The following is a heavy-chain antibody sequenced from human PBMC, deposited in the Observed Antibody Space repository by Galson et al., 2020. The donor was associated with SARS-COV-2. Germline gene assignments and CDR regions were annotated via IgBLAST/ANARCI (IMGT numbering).Heavy chain of an antibody. V-gene: IGHV4-59*01. CDR2: INYSGAT. CDR1: GGSISSNY. CDR3: AGDRYGETYFDY. J-gene: IGHJ4*02. D-gene: IGHD4-17*01. Sequence: ASETLSLTCIVSGGSISSNYWNWIRQSPGRGLEWLAYINYSGATHYQSSLRGRATISLDTSKNQFSLELTSVTAADTAVYFCAGDRYGETYFDYWGQGTLVTVSS.